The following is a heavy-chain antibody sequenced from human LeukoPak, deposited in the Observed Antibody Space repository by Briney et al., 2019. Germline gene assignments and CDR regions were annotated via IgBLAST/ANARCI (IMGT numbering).Heavy chain of an antibody. Sequence: GASVKVSCKASGYTFTGYYMHWVRQAPGQGLEWMGWINPNNGGTNYAQKFQGRVTLTRDTSSSTAYMELNRLRSDDTAVYYCARDRYDFWRGVGFDPWGQGTLVTVSS. J-gene: IGHJ5*02. V-gene: IGHV1-2*02. CDR2: INPNNGGT. D-gene: IGHD3-3*01. CDR3: ARDRYDFWRGVGFDP. CDR1: GYTFTGYY.